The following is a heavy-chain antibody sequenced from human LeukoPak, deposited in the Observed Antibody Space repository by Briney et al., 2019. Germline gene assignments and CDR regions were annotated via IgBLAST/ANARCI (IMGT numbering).Heavy chain of an antibody. CDR1: GGSISSGGYS. CDR3: ARGVEGFDY. V-gene: IGHV4-30-2*01. Sequence: SSETLSLTCAVSGGSISSGGYSWSWIRQPPGKGLEWIGYIYHSGSTYYNPSLNTRVTISLDRSKNQFSLEPSSVTAADTAVYYCARGVEGFDYWGQGTLVTVSS. CDR2: IYHSGST. J-gene: IGHJ4*02.